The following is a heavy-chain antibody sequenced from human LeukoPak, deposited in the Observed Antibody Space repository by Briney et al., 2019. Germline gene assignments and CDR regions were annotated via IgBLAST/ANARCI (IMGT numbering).Heavy chain of an antibody. D-gene: IGHD3-22*01. Sequence: GGSLRLSCAASGFTFSSYEMNWVRQAPGKRLEWVSYISSSGSTIYYADSVKGRFTISRDNAKNSLYLQMNSLRAEDTAVYYCARDPYYYDSSGYSNAFDIWGQGTMVTVSS. V-gene: IGHV3-48*03. CDR2: ISSSGSTI. CDR3: ARDPYYYDSSGYSNAFDI. CDR1: GFTFSSYE. J-gene: IGHJ3*02.